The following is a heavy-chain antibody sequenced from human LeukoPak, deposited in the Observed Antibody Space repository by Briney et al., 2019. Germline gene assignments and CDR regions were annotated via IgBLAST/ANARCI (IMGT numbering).Heavy chain of an antibody. CDR3: ARETNSSGWYGGDRSNWFDP. Sequence: GGSLRLSCAASGFTFSDFYMSWIRQAPGKGLEWVSYISTTSSYTNYADSVKGRFTISRDNAKNSMYLQMNSLRAEDTAVYYCARETNSSGWYGGDRSNWFDPWGQGTLVTVSS. J-gene: IGHJ5*02. CDR2: ISTTSSYT. D-gene: IGHD6-19*01. CDR1: GFTFSDFY. V-gene: IGHV3-11*06.